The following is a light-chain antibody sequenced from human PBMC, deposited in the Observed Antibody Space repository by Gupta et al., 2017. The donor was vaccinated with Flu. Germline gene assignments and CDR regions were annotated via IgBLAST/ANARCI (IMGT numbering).Light chain of an antibody. V-gene: IGLV2-23*01. J-gene: IGLJ3*02. CDR3: CSYAGSTNRV. CDR1: SSDVGNYNL. Sequence: QPALTQPASVSGSPVQSITSSCTGTSSDVGNYNLVPWYQHHPGKAPKLMIFQDTSRPSGVSNRFSGSKSGNTASLTISGLQAEDEANYYCCSYAGSTNRVFGGGTKVTVL. CDR2: QDT.